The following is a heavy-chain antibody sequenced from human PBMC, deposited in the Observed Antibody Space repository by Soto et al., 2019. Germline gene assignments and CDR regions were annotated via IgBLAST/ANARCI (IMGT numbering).Heavy chain of an antibody. CDR2: VQYCEIS. CDR3: ARTMRLVASTTHYNYFGLDV. Sequence: SETLSLTCTVSGGSISDSYRSWIRQPPGKGLAWIGYVQYCEISHSNRCLKIRVTISLDTVKKQFTLTVIYVTAADTAVYYCARTMRLVASTTHYNYFGLDVWRQGTPVSVSS. J-gene: IGHJ6*02. D-gene: IGHD1-1*01. CDR1: GGSISDSY. V-gene: IGHV4-59*12.